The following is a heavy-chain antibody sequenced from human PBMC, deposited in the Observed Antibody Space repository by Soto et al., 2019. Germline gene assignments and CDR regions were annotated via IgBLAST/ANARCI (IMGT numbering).Heavy chain of an antibody. V-gene: IGHV1-3*01. CDR3: ARAPTTVTTQLNY. J-gene: IGHJ4*02. CDR1: GYTFTSYA. CDR2: INAGNGNT. Sequence: AASVKVSCKASGYTFTSYAMHWVRQAPGQRLEWMGWINAGNGNTKYSQKFQGRVTITRDTSASTAYMELSSLRSEDTAVYYCARAPTTVTTQLNYWGQGTLVTVSS. D-gene: IGHD4-17*01.